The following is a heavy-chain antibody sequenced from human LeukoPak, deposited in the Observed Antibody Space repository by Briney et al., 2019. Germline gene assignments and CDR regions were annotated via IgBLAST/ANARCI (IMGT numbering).Heavy chain of an antibody. V-gene: IGHV4-61*09. CDR2: VSANGRT. J-gene: IGHJ4*02. CDR3: ARANYYVSTGCYHDY. CDR1: RGSITGDPHY. D-gene: IGHD3-22*01. Sequence: SETLSLTCSVSRGSITGDPHYWTWIRQTAGKGLEWIGHVSANGRTTYNPSLKSRVAISVDTSKKKFFLRLDSVTAADTAVYYCARANYYVSTGCYHDYWGQGTLVTVSS.